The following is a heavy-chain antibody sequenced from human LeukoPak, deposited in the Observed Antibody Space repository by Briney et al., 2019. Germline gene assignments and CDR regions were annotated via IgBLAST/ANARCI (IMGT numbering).Heavy chain of an antibody. V-gene: IGHV1-2*02. Sequence: ASVKVSCKASGGTFSSYTINWVRQAPGQGLEWMGWIDPNSGGTNYAQKFLGSVTMTGDTSINTAFMELSRLRSDDTAIYYCARGRGTTMVRGVITNYFDLWGRGSLVTVSS. CDR3: ARGRGTTMVRGVITNYFDL. CDR2: IDPNSGGT. J-gene: IGHJ2*01. CDR1: GGTFSSYT. D-gene: IGHD3-10*01.